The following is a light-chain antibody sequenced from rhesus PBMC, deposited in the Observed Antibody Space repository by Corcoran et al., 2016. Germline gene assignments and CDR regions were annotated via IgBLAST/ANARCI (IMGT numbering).Light chain of an antibody. Sequence: DIQMTQSPSSLSASVGDRVTITCRASQGISSYLAWYQQNPGKVPKPLIYDSSTLERGVPSRFSVSGSGTEFTLTINSLQPEDFATYYGQQYDSAPSTFGPGTKLDIK. CDR3: QQYDSAPST. CDR2: DSS. CDR1: QGISSY. V-gene: IGKV1-37*01. J-gene: IGKJ3*01.